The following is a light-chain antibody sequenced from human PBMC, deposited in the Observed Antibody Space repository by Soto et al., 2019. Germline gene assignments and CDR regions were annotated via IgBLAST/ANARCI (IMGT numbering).Light chain of an antibody. Sequence: QSVLTQPASVSVSPGQSITRSCTGTSSDAGAYDYVSWYQHHPGKAPKLIIYEVTNRPSGVSNRFSGSKSGNTASLTISGLQAEDEADYYCNSYTRSTKYVFGTGTKVTVL. CDR2: EVT. J-gene: IGLJ1*01. CDR3: NSYTRSTKYV. CDR1: SSDAGAYDY. V-gene: IGLV2-14*01.